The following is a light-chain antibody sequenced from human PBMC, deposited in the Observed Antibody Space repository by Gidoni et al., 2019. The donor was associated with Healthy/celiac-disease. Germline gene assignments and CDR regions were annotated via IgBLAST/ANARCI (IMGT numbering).Light chain of an antibody. J-gene: IGKJ4*01. CDR2: DAS. CDR3: QQRSNWPLT. V-gene: IGKV3-11*01. CDR1: QSVSSY. Sequence: EIVLTQSPATLSLSPGERATLSCRASQSVSSYLAWYQQKPGQAPRLLIYDASNRATGIPARFCGSGSGTDFTLTISSLEPEDFAVYYCQQRSNWPLTFXGXTKVEIK.